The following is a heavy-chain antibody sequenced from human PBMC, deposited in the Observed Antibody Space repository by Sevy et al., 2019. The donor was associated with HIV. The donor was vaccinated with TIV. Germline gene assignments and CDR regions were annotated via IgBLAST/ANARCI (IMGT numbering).Heavy chain of an antibody. V-gene: IGHV1-69*13. CDR3: ARGGGNGWYYFDY. CDR2: IIPILGTT. D-gene: IGHD6-19*01. CDR1: GGTFTTSG. J-gene: IGHJ4*02. Sequence: SVKVSFEASGGTFTTSGISWVRHVPGQGLEWMGGIIPILGTTNYAQKFQDRVTITADESTSTAYMELSSLRSEDTAVYYCARGGGNGWYYFDYWGQETLVTVSS.